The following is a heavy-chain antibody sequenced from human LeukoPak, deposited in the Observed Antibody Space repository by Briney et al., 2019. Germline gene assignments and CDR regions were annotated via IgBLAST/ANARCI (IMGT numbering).Heavy chain of an antibody. CDR1: GFTFSTYR. V-gene: IGHV3-74*01. CDR2: INSDGSRT. D-gene: IGHD6-19*01. CDR3: ARPETQYSSGLDGFDI. J-gene: IGHJ3*02. Sequence: GGSLRLSCAASGFTFSTYRMHWVRQAPGKGLVWVSRINSDGSRTTYADSVKGRFTISRDNAKNTLYLQMNSLRTEDTAVYYCARPETQYSSGLDGFDIWGQGTMVTVPS.